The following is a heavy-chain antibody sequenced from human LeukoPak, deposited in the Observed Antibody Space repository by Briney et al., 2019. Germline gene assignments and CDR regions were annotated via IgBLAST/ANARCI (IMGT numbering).Heavy chain of an antibody. CDR2: IYHSGRT. CDR3: ARVGYYDILTGYYKGAFDI. J-gene: IGHJ3*02. Sequence: KPSGTLSLTCAVSGGSISSSNWWSWVRQPPGKGLEWIGEIYHSGRTNYNPSLKSRVTISVDKSKNQFSLKLSSVTAADTAVYYCARVGYYDILTGYYKGAFDIWGQGTMVTVSS. V-gene: IGHV4-4*02. D-gene: IGHD3-9*01. CDR1: GGSISSSNW.